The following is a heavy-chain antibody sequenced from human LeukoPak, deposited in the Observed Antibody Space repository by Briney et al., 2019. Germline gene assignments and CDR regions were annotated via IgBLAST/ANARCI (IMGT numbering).Heavy chain of an antibody. V-gene: IGHV1-2*02. CDR3: ARKVRSRSSWYVFGY. Sequence: EASVKVPCKASGYTFTGYYMHWVRQAPGQGLEWMGWINPNSGGTTYAQKFQGRVTMTRGTSISTAYMELSRLRSDDTAVYYCARKVRSRSSWYVFGYWGQGTLVTVSS. CDR1: GYTFTGYY. CDR2: INPNSGGT. D-gene: IGHD6-13*01. J-gene: IGHJ4*02.